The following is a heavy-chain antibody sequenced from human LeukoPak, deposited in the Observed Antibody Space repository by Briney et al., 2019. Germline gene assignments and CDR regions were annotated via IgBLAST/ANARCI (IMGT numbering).Heavy chain of an antibody. CDR2: IYPGDSDT. D-gene: IGHD3-22*01. V-gene: IGHV5-51*01. J-gene: IGHJ4*02. CDR1: GYTFTSYW. Sequence: LGESLKISCKASGYTFTSYWIGWVRQMPGKGLEWMGIIYPGDSDTRYSPSFQGQVTLSADKSINTASLQWSSLMASDTAMYYCVRTYDRSGHYYPDYWGQGTLVTVSS. CDR3: VRTYDRSGHYYPDY.